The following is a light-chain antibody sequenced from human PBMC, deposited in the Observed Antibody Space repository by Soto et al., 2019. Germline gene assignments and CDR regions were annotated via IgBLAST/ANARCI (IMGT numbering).Light chain of an antibody. Sequence: EIVMTQSPATLFVSPGERATLSCRASQTVSDDLVWYQQKPRHPPRLLLYGASTRATAIPARFSGGGSGTEFTLTISSLQSEDSAIYYCQQYHDWPPITFGPGTKVNI. CDR2: GAS. CDR3: QQYHDWPPIT. J-gene: IGKJ3*01. CDR1: QTVSDD. V-gene: IGKV3-15*01.